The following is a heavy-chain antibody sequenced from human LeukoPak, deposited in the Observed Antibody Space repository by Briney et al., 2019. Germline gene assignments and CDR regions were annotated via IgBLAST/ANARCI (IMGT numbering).Heavy chain of an antibody. Sequence: PGGSLRLSCAASGFTFDDYGMSWVRQAPGKGLEWVSGINWNGGSTGYADSVKGRFTISRDNAKNSLYLQMNSLRAEDTALYYCARTPILYSYGYNYFDYWAQGTLVTVSS. CDR1: GFTFDDYG. J-gene: IGHJ4*02. CDR2: INWNGGST. V-gene: IGHV3-20*04. CDR3: ARTPILYSYGYNYFDY. D-gene: IGHD5-18*01.